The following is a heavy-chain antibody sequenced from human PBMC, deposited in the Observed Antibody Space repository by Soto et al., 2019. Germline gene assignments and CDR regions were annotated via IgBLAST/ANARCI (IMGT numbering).Heavy chain of an antibody. Sequence: EVQLLESGGGLVQPGGSLGLSCAASGFTFSSCGMSWVRQAPGKGLEWVSAISVSGGITYYADSVKGRFAISRDNSKNPLYLQMNSLRAEDTDVYYCAKKAITAAGNNWFDPWGQGTLVTVSS. V-gene: IGHV3-23*01. D-gene: IGHD6-13*01. J-gene: IGHJ5*02. CDR1: GFTFSSCG. CDR2: ISVSGGIT. CDR3: AKKAITAAGNNWFDP.